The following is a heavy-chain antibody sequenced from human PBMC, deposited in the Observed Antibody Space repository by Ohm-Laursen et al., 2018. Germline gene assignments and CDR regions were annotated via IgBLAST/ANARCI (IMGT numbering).Heavy chain of an antibody. CDR2: INPKSGGT. V-gene: IGHV1-2*02. CDR1: GYTFTDYY. D-gene: IGHD2-15*01. Sequence: ASVKVSCNASGYTFTDYYIHWVRQAPGQGLEWMGWINPKSGGTNYAQKFQGRVTMTRDTSISTAYMDLSRLRSDDTAIFYCTRDLVGYWGQGTLVTVSS. CDR3: TRDLVGY. J-gene: IGHJ4*02.